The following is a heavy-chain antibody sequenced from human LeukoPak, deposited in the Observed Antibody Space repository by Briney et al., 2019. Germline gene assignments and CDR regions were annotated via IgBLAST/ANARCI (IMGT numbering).Heavy chain of an antibody. CDR3: ARDKRYCSGGSCYSWRYYYHGMDV. V-gene: IGHV1-18*01. Sequence: GASVKVSCKASGYTFTSYGISWVRQAPGQGLEWMGWISAYNGNTNYAQKLQGRVTMTTDTSTSTAYMELRSLRSDDTAVYYCARDKRYCSGGSCYSWRYYYHGMDVWGQGTTVTVSS. D-gene: IGHD2-15*01. CDR2: ISAYNGNT. J-gene: IGHJ6*02. CDR1: GYTFTSYG.